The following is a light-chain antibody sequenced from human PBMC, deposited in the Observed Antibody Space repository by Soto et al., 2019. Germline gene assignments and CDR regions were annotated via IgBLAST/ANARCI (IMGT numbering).Light chain of an antibody. CDR3: QHTYTTPIT. CDR1: QSIRTY. Sequence: DIQMTQSPSSLSASVGDRVTITCRASQSIRTYLNWYQQKPGKAPKLLIYHSTTLQIGVPSRFSGSGSGTDFTLTISSLQPEDFARYYCQHTYTTPITFGQGTRLEIK. V-gene: IGKV1-39*01. J-gene: IGKJ5*01. CDR2: HST.